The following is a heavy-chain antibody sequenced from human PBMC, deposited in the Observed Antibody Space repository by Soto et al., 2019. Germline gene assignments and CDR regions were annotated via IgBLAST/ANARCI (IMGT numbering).Heavy chain of an antibody. CDR2: IYSGGST. CDR1: GFTVSSNY. D-gene: IGHD4-17*01. Sequence: PGGSLRLSCAASGFTVSSNYMSWVRQAPGKGLEWVSVIYSGGSTYYADSVKGRFTISRDNSKNTLYLQMNSLRAEDTAVYYCARAGDYGDYVGHYYYGMDVWGQGTPVTVSS. CDR3: ARAGDYGDYVGHYYYGMDV. V-gene: IGHV3-53*01. J-gene: IGHJ6*02.